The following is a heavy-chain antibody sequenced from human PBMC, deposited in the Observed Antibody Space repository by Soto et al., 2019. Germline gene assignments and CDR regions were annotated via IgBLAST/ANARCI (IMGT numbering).Heavy chain of an antibody. J-gene: IGHJ3*02. D-gene: IGHD3-22*01. CDR3: AREYPYDSSGYGGSPDAFDI. Sequence: SETLSLTCTVSGYSISSGYYWGWIRQPPGKGLEWIGSIYHSGSTYYNPSLKSRVTISVDTSKNQFSLKLSSVTAADTAVYYCAREYPYDSSGYGGSPDAFDIWGQGTMVTVSS. V-gene: IGHV4-38-2*02. CDR1: GYSISSGYY. CDR2: IYHSGST.